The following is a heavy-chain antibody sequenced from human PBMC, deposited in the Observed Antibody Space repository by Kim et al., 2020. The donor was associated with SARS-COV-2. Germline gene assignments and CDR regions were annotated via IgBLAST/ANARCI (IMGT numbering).Heavy chain of an antibody. CDR2: ISSSSSTI. V-gene: IGHV3-48*02. CDR3: ARAETTSVYYYDGFTGDAFDI. CDR1: GFTFSSYS. Sequence: GGSLRLSCAASGFTFSSYSMNWVRQAPGKGLEWVSYISSSSSTIYYADSVKGRFTISRDNAKNSLYLQMNSLRDEDTAVYYCARAETTSVYYYDGFTGDAFDIWGQGTMVTVSS. D-gene: IGHD3-22*01. J-gene: IGHJ3*02.